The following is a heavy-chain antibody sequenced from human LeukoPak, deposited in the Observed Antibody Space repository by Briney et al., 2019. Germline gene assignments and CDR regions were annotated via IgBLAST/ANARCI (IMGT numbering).Heavy chain of an antibody. J-gene: IGHJ1*01. CDR2: IIPILGIA. Sequence: GASVKVSCKASGGTFSSYAISWVRQAPGQGLEWMGRIIPILGIANYAQKFQGRVTITADKSTSTAYMELSSLRSEDTAVYYCATLSDSSGWFYFQHWGQGTLVTVSS. CDR1: GGTFSSYA. V-gene: IGHV1-69*04. CDR3: ATLSDSSGWFYFQH. D-gene: IGHD6-19*01.